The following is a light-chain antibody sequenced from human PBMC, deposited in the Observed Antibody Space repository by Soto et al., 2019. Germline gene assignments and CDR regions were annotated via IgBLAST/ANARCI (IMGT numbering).Light chain of an antibody. CDR1: SSDVGGYNY. J-gene: IGLJ1*01. CDR2: EVS. Sequence: QSALTQPASVSGSPGQSITISCTGTSSDVGGYNYVSWYQQHPGKAPKLMIYEVSHRPSGVSNRFSGSKSGNTASLTISGLQAEDEADYYCSSYTSINTYVFGTGTKLTVL. CDR3: SSYTSINTYV. V-gene: IGLV2-14*01.